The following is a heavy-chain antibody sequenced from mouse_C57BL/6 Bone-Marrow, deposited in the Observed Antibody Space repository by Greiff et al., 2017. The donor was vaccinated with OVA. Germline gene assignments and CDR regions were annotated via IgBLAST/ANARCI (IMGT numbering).Heavy chain of an antibody. CDR1: GYTFTSYW. Sequence: QVQLQQPGAELVMPGASVKLSCKASGYTFTSYWMHWVKQRPGQGLEWIGEIDPSDSYTNYNQKFKGKATLTVDKSSSTAYLQLSSLTSEDSAVYYCSRRAYSRIGDFDYWGQGTTLTVSS. V-gene: IGHV1-69*01. CDR2: IDPSDSYT. CDR3: SRRAYSRIGDFDY. D-gene: IGHD2-14*01. J-gene: IGHJ2*01.